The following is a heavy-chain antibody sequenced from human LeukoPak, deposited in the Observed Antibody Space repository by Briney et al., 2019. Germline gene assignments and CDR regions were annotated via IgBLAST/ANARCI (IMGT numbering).Heavy chain of an antibody. CDR3: AREVAAAGTRWFDP. D-gene: IGHD6-13*01. CDR2: IYTSGST. J-gene: IGHJ5*02. V-gene: IGHV4-4*07. CDR1: GGSISSYY. Sequence: SETLSLTCTVCGGSISSYYWSWIRQPAGKGGEWIGRIYTSGSTNYSPSLQSRVTMSVDTSKNQFSLTLSSVTAADTAVYYCAREVAAAGTRWFDPWGQGTLVTVSS.